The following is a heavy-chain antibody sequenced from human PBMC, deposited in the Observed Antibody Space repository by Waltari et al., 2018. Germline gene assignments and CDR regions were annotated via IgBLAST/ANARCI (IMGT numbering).Heavy chain of an antibody. V-gene: IGHV4-34*01. D-gene: IGHD6-6*01. CDR1: GGSFRVYY. J-gene: IGHJ4*02. CDR3: ARGRKGQLAHFDY. Sequence: QVQLQQWGAGLLKPSETLSLTCAFYGGSFRVYYWSSNRQPPGKGLEWIGEINHSGSTNYNPSLKSRVTISVDTSKNQFSLKLSSVTAADTAVYYCARGRKGQLAHFDYWGQGTLVTVSS. CDR2: INHSGST.